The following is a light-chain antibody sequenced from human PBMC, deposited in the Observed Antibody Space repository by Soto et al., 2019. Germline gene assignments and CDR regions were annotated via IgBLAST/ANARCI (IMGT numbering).Light chain of an antibody. V-gene: IGKV3-15*01. CDR1: QSVINN. Sequence: EIVMAHSPATLSVSPGEIATLSFWASQSVINNLAWYQQKPGQAPRLLIYDASTRATGIPARLSGSGSGTEFTLTISSLESQDFAVYYCQQYYKWPLTFGGGTKVDIK. J-gene: IGKJ4*01. CDR2: DAS. CDR3: QQYYKWPLT.